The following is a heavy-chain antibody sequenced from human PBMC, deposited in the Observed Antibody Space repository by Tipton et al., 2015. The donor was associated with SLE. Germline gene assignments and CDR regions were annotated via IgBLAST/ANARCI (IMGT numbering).Heavy chain of an antibody. CDR3: AKGGGAVAGILDY. V-gene: IGHV3-23*01. CDR2: ISGSGGTT. J-gene: IGHJ4*02. D-gene: IGHD6-19*01. CDR1: GFTFSSYA. Sequence: GSLRLSCAASGFTFSSYAMSWVRQAPGKGLQWVSAISGSGGTTYYADSVKGRFTISRDNSKNTLFLQMNSLRAEDTAVYYCAKGGGAVAGILDYWGQGTLVTVSS.